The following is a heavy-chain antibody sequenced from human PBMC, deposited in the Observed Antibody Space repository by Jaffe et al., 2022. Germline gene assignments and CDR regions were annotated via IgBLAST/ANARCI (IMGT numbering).Heavy chain of an antibody. CDR1: GYSISSGYY. Sequence: QVQLQESGPGLVKPSETLSLTCAVSGYSISSGYYWGWIRQPPGKGLEWIGSIYHSGSTYYNPSLKSRVTISVDTSKNQFSLKLSSVTAADTAVYYCAREGYCSGGSCYPAPFDYWGQGTLVTVSS. D-gene: IGHD2-15*01. V-gene: IGHV4-38-2*02. CDR2: IYHSGST. CDR3: AREGYCSGGSCYPAPFDY. J-gene: IGHJ4*02.